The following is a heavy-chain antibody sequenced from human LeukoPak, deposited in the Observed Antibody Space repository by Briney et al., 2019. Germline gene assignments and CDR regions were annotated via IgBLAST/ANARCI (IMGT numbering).Heavy chain of an antibody. CDR2: IYHSGST. CDR3: ARVRIVLMVYAIGFDY. D-gene: IGHD2-8*01. CDR1: GYSISSGYY. Sequence: SETLPLTCTVSGYSISSGYYWGWIRQPPAKGPAWIGSIYHSGSTYYNPSLKSRVTLPVDTSKNQFSLKLSSVTAADTAVYYCARVRIVLMVYAIGFDYWGQGTLVTVSS. V-gene: IGHV4-38-2*02. J-gene: IGHJ4*02.